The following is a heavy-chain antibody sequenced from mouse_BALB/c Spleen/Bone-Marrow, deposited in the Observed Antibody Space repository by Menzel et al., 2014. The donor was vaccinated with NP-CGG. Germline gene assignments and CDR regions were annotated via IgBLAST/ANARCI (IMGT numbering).Heavy chain of an antibody. D-gene: IGHD2-4*01. J-gene: IGHJ1*01. V-gene: IGHV5-17*02. CDR3: TRDHDYDWYFDV. CDR1: GFTFSSFG. CDR2: ISSDSDTI. Sequence: QLVESGGGLVQPGGSRKLSCTASGFTFSSFGMHWVRQAPEKGLEWVAYISSDSDTIYYADTVKGRFTISRDNPKNTLFLQMTSLRSEDTAMYYRTRDHDYDWYFDVWGAGTTVTVSS.